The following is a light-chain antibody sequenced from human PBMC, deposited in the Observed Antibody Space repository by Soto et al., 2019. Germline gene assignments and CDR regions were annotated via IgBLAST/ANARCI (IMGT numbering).Light chain of an antibody. J-gene: IGKJ1*01. CDR2: DAS. CDR1: QSVSNY. CDR3: QQYNSYSWT. Sequence: DIQMTQSPSTLSASLGDRVTITCRASQSVSNYLAWYQQKPGKAAKLLIYDASSLESGVPSRFSGSGSGTDFTISISSLQPDDFGTYYCQQYNSYSWTVGPGTKVEIK. V-gene: IGKV1-5*01.